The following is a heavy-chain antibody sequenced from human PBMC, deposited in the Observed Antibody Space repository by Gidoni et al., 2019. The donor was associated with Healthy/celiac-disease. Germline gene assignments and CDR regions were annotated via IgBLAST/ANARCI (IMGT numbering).Heavy chain of an antibody. J-gene: IGHJ6*02. CDR3: AFGTYCGGDCYSDYYYYGMDV. Sequence: QVQLLQSGAEVKKPGSSVKVSCKASGGTFSSYAISWRRQAPGHGLAWMGGIIPIFGTANYAQKFQGRVTITADESTSTAYMELSSLRSEDTAVYYCAFGTYCGGDCYSDYYYYGMDVWGRGTTVTVSS. V-gene: IGHV1-69*01. CDR1: GGTFSSYA. D-gene: IGHD2-21*02. CDR2: IIPIFGTA.